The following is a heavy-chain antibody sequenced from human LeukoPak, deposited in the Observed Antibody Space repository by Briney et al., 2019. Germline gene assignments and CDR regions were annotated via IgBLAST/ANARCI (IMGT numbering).Heavy chain of an antibody. CDR1: GFTFSSYA. Sequence: PGGSLRLSCAVSGFTFSSYAMSWVRQVPGKGLEWVSNIKEDGSDKYYLGSVKGRFTISRDNAKNSLYLQMNSLRAEDTAVYYCARDFSRTNWFDPWGQGTLVTVSS. CDR2: IKEDGSDK. CDR3: ARDFSRTNWFDP. D-gene: IGHD2/OR15-2a*01. J-gene: IGHJ5*02. V-gene: IGHV3-7*05.